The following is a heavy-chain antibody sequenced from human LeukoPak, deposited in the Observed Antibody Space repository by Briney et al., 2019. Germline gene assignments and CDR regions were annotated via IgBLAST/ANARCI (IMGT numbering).Heavy chain of an antibody. CDR3: TTAPAGIDY. Sequence: GGSLRLSCAASGFTFSYAYMSWVRQAPGKGLEWVGRIKSKTEGGKIDYTAPVKGRFTLSRDDSKNILNLQLNSLKTEDAAVYYCTTAPAGIDYWGQGTLVTVSS. J-gene: IGHJ4*02. V-gene: IGHV3-15*01. CDR2: IKSKTEGGKI. D-gene: IGHD6-13*01. CDR1: GFTFSYAY.